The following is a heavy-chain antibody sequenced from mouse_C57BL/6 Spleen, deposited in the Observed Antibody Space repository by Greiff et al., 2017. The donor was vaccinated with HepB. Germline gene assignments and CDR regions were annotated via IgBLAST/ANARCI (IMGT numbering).Heavy chain of an antibody. Sequence: QVQLQQPGAELVRPGSSVKLSCKASGYTFTSYWMHWVKQRPIQGLQWIGNIDPSDSETHYNQKFKDKATLTVDKSSSTAYMQLSSLTSEDSAVYYCAREGALRHDFDYWGQGTTLTVSS. CDR2: IDPSDSET. CDR1: GYTFTSYW. V-gene: IGHV1-52*01. D-gene: IGHD3-1*01. CDR3: AREGALRHDFDY. J-gene: IGHJ2*01.